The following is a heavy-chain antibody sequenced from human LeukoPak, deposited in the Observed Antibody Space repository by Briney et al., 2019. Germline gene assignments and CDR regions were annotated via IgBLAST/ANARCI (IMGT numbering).Heavy chain of an antibody. CDR2: IDWDDDK. J-gene: IGHJ4*02. CDR1: GFSLSTSRMR. Sequence: SGPALVKPTQTLTLTCTFSGFSLSTSRMRVSWIRQPPGKALELLARIDWDDDKFYSTSLKTRLAISKATSKHQVLLTMTNMDPVDTATYDCARTTFWIRDGSGSYSYYFDYWGQGTQVTVSS. CDR3: ARTTFWIRDGSGSYSYYFDY. D-gene: IGHD3-10*01. V-gene: IGHV2-70*04.